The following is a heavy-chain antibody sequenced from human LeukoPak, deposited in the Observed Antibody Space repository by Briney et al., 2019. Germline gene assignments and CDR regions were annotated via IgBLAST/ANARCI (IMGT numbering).Heavy chain of an antibody. Sequence: PGGSLRLSCAASGFAFYRYTINWVRQAPGKGLEWVSSISSTGTYIYYADSVKGRFTISKDNAENSVFLQMTSLRAEDTAVYYCASGYSSGWSLYFDYWGQGTLVTVSS. CDR3: ASGYSSGWSLYFDY. V-gene: IGHV3-21*04. CDR1: GFAFYRYT. J-gene: IGHJ4*02. CDR2: ISSTGTYI. D-gene: IGHD6-19*01.